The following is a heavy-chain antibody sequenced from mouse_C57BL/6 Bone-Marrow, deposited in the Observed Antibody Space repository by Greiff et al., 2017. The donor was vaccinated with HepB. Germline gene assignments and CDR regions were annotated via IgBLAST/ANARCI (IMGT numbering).Heavy chain of an antibody. J-gene: IGHJ4*01. V-gene: IGHV6-3*01. CDR1: GFTFSNYW. D-gene: IGHD1-1*01. Sequence: DVKLVESGGGLVQPGGSMKLSCVASGFTFSNYWMNWVRQSPEKGLEWVAQIRLKSDNYATHYAESVKGRFTISRDDSKSSVYLQMNNLRAEDTGIYYCTGGTTVVAIDIPHAMDYWGQGTSVTVSS. CDR2: IRLKSDNYAT. CDR3: TGGTTVVAIDIPHAMDY.